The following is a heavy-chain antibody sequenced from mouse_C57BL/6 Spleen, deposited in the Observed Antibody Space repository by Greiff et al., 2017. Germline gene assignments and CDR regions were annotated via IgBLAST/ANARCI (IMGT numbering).Heavy chain of an antibody. J-gene: IGHJ4*01. D-gene: IGHD2-12*01. CDR1: GFTFSDYY. CDR3: ARVPYYMDAMDY. CDR2: INYDGSST. Sequence: EVKVVESEGGLVQPGSSMKLSCTASGFTFSDYYMAWVRQVPEKGLEWVANINYDGSSTYYLDSLKSRFIISRDNAKNILYLQMSSLKSEDTATYYCARVPYYMDAMDYWGQGTSVTVSS. V-gene: IGHV5-16*01.